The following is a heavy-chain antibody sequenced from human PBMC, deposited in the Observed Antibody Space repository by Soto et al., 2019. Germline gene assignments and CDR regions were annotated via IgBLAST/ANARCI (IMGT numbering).Heavy chain of an antibody. Sequence: ASVKVSCKASGFTFSSYGITWMRQAPGQGLEWMGWISVYKGNTNYAQSLQGRVTMTTDKSTNTAYMELSSLRSEDTAVYYCARVGGGQQLNSNAGPYGYWGQGTLVTVSS. V-gene: IGHV1-18*01. D-gene: IGHD6-13*01. CDR3: ARVGGGQQLNSNAGPYGY. CDR2: ISVYKGNT. J-gene: IGHJ4*02. CDR1: GFTFSSYG.